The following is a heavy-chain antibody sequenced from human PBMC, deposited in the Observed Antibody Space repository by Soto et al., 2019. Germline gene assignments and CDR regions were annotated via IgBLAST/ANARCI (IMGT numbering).Heavy chain of an antibody. CDR1: GYTFTSYG. CDR2: ISAYNGNT. Sequence: ASVKVSCKASGYTFTSYGISWVRQAPGQGLEWMGWISAYNGNTNYAQKLQGRVTMTTDTSTSTAYMGLRSLRSDDTAVYYCARVATVGATQGYFDYWGQGTLVT. V-gene: IGHV1-18*04. J-gene: IGHJ4*02. D-gene: IGHD1-26*01. CDR3: ARVATVGATQGYFDY.